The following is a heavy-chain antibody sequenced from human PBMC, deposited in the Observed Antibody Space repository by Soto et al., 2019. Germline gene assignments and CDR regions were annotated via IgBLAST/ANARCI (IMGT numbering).Heavy chain of an antibody. D-gene: IGHD3-16*01. Sequence: QVLIQESGPGLVKASDTLSLTCAVSGVSIGNFFWNWVRQPAGGPLEWVGRVFIRGITTYNPSLKSRLIMSTDTSKNQLSLGLTSVTAADTAVYYCAADKGGGGRAFDYWGQGVLATVSS. CDR3: AADKGGGGRAFDY. CDR2: VFIRGIT. J-gene: IGHJ4*02. CDR1: GVSIGNFF. V-gene: IGHV4-4*07.